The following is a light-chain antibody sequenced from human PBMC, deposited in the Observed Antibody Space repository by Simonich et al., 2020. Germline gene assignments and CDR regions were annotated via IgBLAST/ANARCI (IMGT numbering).Light chain of an antibody. CDR3: SSYAGSNPL. V-gene: IGLV2-8*01. CDR1: SSDVGGYNY. CDR2: EVI. Sequence: QSALTQPPSASGSPGQSVNISCTGTSSDVGGYNYVSWYQQHPGNAPKLMIYEVIKRPSGIPDRFSGSKSGNTASLTVSGLQAEDEADYYCSSYAGSNPLFGGGTKLTVL. J-gene: IGLJ2*01.